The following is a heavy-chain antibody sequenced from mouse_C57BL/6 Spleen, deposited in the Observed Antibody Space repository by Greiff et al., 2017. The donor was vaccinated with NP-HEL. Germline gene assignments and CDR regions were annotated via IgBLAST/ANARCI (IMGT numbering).Heavy chain of an antibody. CDR1: GYTFTSYW. CDR2: IDPSDSYT. J-gene: IGHJ1*03. Sequence: VQLQQSGAELVMPGASVKLSCKASGYTFTSYWMHWVKQRPGQGLEWIGEIDPSDSYTNYNQKFKGKSTLTVDKSSSTAYMQLSSLTSEDSAVYCCARLDYGSSYWYFDVWGTGTTVTVSS. D-gene: IGHD1-1*01. V-gene: IGHV1-69*01. CDR3: ARLDYGSSYWYFDV.